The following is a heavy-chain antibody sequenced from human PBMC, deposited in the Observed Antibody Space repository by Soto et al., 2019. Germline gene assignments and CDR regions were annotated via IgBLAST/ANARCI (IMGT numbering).Heavy chain of an antibody. CDR2: INYDGSEK. D-gene: IGHD3-10*01. CDR1: GFTLSNYC. CDR3: LSAGSAVS. V-gene: IGHV3-7*05. Sequence: EVQLVESGGGLVQPGGSLRLSCAASGFTLSNYCMTWVRQAPGKGLEWVANINYDGSEKYYVDSVKGRFTISRDNTRNSLALQVNTLRAEDTAVYYCLSAGSAVSWGQGTLVTVSS. J-gene: IGHJ4*02.